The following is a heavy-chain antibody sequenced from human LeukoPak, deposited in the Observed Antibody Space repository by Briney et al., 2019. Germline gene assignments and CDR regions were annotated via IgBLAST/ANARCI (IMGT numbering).Heavy chain of an antibody. CDR1: GGSISSSY. D-gene: IGHD3-9*01. J-gene: IGHJ6*02. Sequence: KPSAPLSLTCTVSGGSISSSYWTWLRPPAGKGLEWIGRIYSSGGTNYNPSLKSRLTMSVDTSRNQLSMKLNSVSAADTAVYYCARECLSGICTYNNMDVWGQGTTVTVSS. CDR3: ARECLSGICTYNNMDV. CDR2: IYSSGGT. V-gene: IGHV4-4*07.